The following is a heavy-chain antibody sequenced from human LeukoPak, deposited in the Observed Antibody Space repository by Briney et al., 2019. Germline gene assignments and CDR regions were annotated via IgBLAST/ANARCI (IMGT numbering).Heavy chain of an antibody. Sequence: GASVKVSCKASGYTFTSYGISWVRQAPGQGLEWLGWINPNSGGTNYAPKFQDRFTMTVDKSISTIYLELSRLTSDDTAIFYCAKSPDYSSPLLGFDYWGQGTLVTVSS. CDR1: GYTFTSYG. D-gene: IGHD4-4*01. J-gene: IGHJ4*02. CDR2: INPNSGGT. CDR3: AKSPDYSSPLLGFDY. V-gene: IGHV1-2*02.